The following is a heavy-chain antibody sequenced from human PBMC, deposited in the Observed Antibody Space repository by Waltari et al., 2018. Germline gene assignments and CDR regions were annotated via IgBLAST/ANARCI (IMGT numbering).Heavy chain of an antibody. J-gene: IGHJ4*02. CDR1: GFTVSSNY. CDR2: IYSIGHT. Sequence: EVQLVESGGGLIQPGGSLRLSCAASGFTVSSNYMRWVRQAPGEGLEWVSLIYSIGHTYYAESGKGRFTISRDNLKNELYLLMNSLSAEDTAVYYCAAQAGEYSGYEEREDHWGQGTLVTVSS. V-gene: IGHV3-53*01. CDR3: AAQAGEYSGYEEREDH. D-gene: IGHD5-12*01.